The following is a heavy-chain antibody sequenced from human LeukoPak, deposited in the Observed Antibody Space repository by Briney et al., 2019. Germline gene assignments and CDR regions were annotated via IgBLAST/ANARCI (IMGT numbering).Heavy chain of an antibody. CDR2: FYYNGNT. Sequence: SETLSLTCAVSGGSISTNNYFWAWIRQPPGKGLEWIGNFYYNGNTYYNPSLRSRVTISVDTSKSQFSLKLSSVTAADTAVYYCARQGGYGGNTLWFFDYWGQGTLVTVSS. D-gene: IGHD4-23*01. V-gene: IGHV4-39*01. J-gene: IGHJ4*02. CDR1: GGSISTNNYF. CDR3: ARQGGYGGNTLWFFDY.